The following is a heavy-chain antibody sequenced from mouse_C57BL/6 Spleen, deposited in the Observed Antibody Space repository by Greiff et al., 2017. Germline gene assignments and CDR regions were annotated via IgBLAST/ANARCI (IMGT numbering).Heavy chain of an antibody. CDR1: GYTFTDYE. CDR2: IDPETGGT. J-gene: IGHJ2*01. V-gene: IGHV1-15*01. Sequence: QVQLQQSGAELVRPGASVTLSCKASGYTFTDYEMHWVKQTPVHGLEWIGAIDPETGGTAYNQKFKGKAILTADKSSSTAYMELRSLTSEDSAVYYCTGCGYYFDYWGQGTTLTVSS. D-gene: IGHD1-1*02. CDR3: TGCGYYFDY.